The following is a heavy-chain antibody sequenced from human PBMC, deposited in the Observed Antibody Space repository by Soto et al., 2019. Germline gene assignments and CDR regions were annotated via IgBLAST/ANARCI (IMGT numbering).Heavy chain of an antibody. CDR1: GYTFTSYY. D-gene: IGHD3-10*01. CDR2: INPSGGST. J-gene: IGHJ4*02. V-gene: IGHV1-46*01. Sequence: QVQLVQSGAEVKKPGASVKVSCKASGYTFTSYYMHWVRQAPGQGLEWMGIINPSGGSTSYAQKFQGRVTMTRDTSTSTVYMELSSLRSEDTAVYYCAGDRAWGDYYGSGSYYSPPRGLGYWGQGTLVTVSS. CDR3: AGDRAWGDYYGSGSYYSPPRGLGY.